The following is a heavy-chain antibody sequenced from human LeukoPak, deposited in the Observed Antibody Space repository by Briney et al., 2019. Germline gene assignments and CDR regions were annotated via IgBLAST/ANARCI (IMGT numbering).Heavy chain of an antibody. CDR2: IYTSGSA. D-gene: IGHD3-3*01. Sequence: PSETLSLTCTVSGGSLSDYYWAWIRQPPGEGLEWIGYIYTSGSATYNPTLKSRVVISIDTSKSQFSLSLGSVTAADTAVYYCARHPPNDFWIGYGSFDIWGQGTMVTVSS. V-gene: IGHV4-4*09. CDR3: ARHPPNDFWIGYGSFDI. J-gene: IGHJ3*02. CDR1: GGSLSDYY.